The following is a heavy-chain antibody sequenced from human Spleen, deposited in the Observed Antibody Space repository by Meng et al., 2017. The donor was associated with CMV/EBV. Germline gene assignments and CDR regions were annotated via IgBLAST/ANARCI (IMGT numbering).Heavy chain of an antibody. CDR2: IYYSGST. CDR3: AREYYDFWSGLGPFDP. Sequence: SETLSLTCTVSGGSISSSSYYWGWIRQPPGKGLEWIGSIYYSGSTYYNPSLKSRVTISVDTSKNQFSLKLRSVTAADTAVYYCAREYYDFWSGLGPFDPWGQGTLVTVSS. V-gene: IGHV4-39*07. J-gene: IGHJ5*02. D-gene: IGHD3-3*01. CDR1: GGSISSSSYY.